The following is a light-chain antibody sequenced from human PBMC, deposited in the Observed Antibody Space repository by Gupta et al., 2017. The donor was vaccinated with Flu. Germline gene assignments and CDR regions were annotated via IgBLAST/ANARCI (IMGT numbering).Light chain of an antibody. V-gene: IGLV1-40*01. CDR3: QSYDSSLSGSV. J-gene: IGLJ2*01. CDR1: SSNIGPSYD. CDR2: RTT. Sequence: QSVLTQPPSVSGAPGPRVTISCTGSSSNIGPSYDIHWYQQLPGTAPKLLIYRTTNRPSGVPDRFSGSKSGTSASLAITGLQAEDEADYYCQSYDSSLSGSVFGGGTKLTVL.